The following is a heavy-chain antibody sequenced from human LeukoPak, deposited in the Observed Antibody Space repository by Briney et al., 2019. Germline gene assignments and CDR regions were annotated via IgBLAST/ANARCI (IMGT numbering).Heavy chain of an antibody. Sequence: GRSLRLSCAASGFTFNTDGMNWVRQAPAKGHELVAVLSYYDGSNKYYADSVKGRFTISRDNSKNTLYLQLNSLGPGDTAVYYCASDSTYYYYSGSSGPHYFDNWGQGTLVTVSS. J-gene: IGHJ4*02. CDR1: GFTFNTDG. CDR2: LSYYDGSNK. D-gene: IGHD3-10*01. CDR3: ASDSTYYYYSGSSGPHYFDN. V-gene: IGHV3-30*03.